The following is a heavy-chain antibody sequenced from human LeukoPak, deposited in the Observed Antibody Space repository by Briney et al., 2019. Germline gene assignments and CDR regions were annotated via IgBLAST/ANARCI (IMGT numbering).Heavy chain of an antibody. CDR1: GGTFSTNP. Sequence: ASVKVSCKASGGTFSTNPISWVRQAPGQGLEWMGGTITMFRKVNYAQKFQDRITITADESTSTAYLELSSLKSDDTAVYYCAGGEGQFLVPPDYWGQGTLVTVSS. J-gene: IGHJ4*02. D-gene: IGHD1-26*01. CDR2: TITMFRKV. CDR3: AGGEGQFLVPPDY. V-gene: IGHV1-69*13.